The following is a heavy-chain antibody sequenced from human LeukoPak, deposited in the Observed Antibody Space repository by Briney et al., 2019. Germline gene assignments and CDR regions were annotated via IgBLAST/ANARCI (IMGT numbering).Heavy chain of an antibody. CDR3: ARGIGVVVVADNFDY. Sequence: GGSLRLSCAASGFTFSSYAMNWVRQAPGKGLEWVSGFSGGGSITYYADSVKGRFTISRDNSRNTLYLLMNSLRAEDTAVYYCARGIGVVVVADNFDYWGQGTLVTVSS. CDR2: FSGGGSIT. V-gene: IGHV3-23*01. J-gene: IGHJ4*02. D-gene: IGHD2-15*01. CDR1: GFTFSSYA.